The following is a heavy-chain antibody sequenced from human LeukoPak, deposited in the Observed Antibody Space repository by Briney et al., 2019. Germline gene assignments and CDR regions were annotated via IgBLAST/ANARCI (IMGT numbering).Heavy chain of an antibody. CDR3: ARGPIQLWIHNAMDV. V-gene: IGHV3-49*04. Sequence: GGSLRLPCIGSGFTFGYHAMSWVRPAPGKGLAWVGFIRSKAYRGTTEYAASVKGRFTISRDDSASIAYLQMNSLRTEDTAVYYCARGPIQLWIHNAMDVWGQGTTVTVSS. CDR1: GFTFGYHA. J-gene: IGHJ6*02. D-gene: IGHD5-18*01. CDR2: IRSKAYRGTT.